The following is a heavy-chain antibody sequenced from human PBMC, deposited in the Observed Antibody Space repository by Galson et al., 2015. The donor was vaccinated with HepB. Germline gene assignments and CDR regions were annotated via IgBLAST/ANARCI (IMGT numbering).Heavy chain of an antibody. Sequence: PALVKPTQTLTLTCTFSGFSLSTSGMCVSWIRQPPGKALEWLALIDWDDDKYYSTSLKTRLTISKDTSKNQVVLTMTNMDPVDTATYYCARGLGYCSSTSCYMGWFDPWGQGTLVTVSS. CDR3: ARGLGYCSSTSCYMGWFDP. V-gene: IGHV2-70*01. D-gene: IGHD2-2*02. CDR1: GFSLSTSGMC. CDR2: IDWDDDK. J-gene: IGHJ5*02.